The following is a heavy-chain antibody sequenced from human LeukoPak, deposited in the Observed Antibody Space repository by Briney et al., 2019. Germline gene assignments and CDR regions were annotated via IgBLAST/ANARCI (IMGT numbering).Heavy chain of an antibody. CDR3: ARDCSGGSCYLNDAFDI. Sequence: PSETLSLTCAVYGGSFSGYYWSWIRQPPGKGLEWIGEINHSGSTNYNPSLKSRVTISVDTSKNQFSLKLSSVTAADTAVYYCARDCSGGSCYLNDAFDIWGQGTMVTVSS. V-gene: IGHV4-34*01. J-gene: IGHJ3*02. D-gene: IGHD2-15*01. CDR2: INHSGST. CDR1: GGSFSGYY.